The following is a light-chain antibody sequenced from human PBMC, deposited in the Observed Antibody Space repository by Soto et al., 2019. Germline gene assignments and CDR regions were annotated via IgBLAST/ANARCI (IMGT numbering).Light chain of an antibody. V-gene: IGKV3-15*01. J-gene: IGKJ1*01. CDR3: QQYNNWPPTWT. CDR1: QTIGSN. Sequence: EKVMTQTPPTLSVSPVERSTLSSKPSQTIGSNLAWYQQNPGQPPRLLIYDASTRGTDIPARFTGSGSGTDFTLTISSLQSEDFAVYSCQQYNNWPPTWTFGQGTKVDI. CDR2: DAS.